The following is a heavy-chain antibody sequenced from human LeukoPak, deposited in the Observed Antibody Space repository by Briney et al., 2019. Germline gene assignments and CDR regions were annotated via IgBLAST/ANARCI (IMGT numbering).Heavy chain of an antibody. D-gene: IGHD1-26*01. CDR2: IYHSGST. J-gene: IGHJ5*02. Sequence: SETLSLTCTVSAYSISSGYYWGWIRQPPGKGLEWIGSIYHSGSTYYNPSLKSRVTISVDTSKNQFSLKLSSVTAADTAVYYCARGQRGSYNWFDPWGQGTLVTVSS. V-gene: IGHV4-38-2*02. CDR3: ARGQRGSYNWFDP. CDR1: AYSISSGYY.